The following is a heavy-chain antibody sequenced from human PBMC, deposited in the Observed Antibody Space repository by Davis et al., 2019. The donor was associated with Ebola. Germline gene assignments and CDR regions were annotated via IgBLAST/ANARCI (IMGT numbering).Heavy chain of an antibody. J-gene: IGHJ6*02. V-gene: IGHV4-34*01. CDR2: INHSGST. CDR3: ARGRGQWFYYYYGMDV. CDR1: GGSFSGYY. D-gene: IGHD3-22*01. Sequence: PGGSLRLSCAVYGGSFSGYYWSWIRQPPGKGLEWIGEINHSGSTNYNPSLKSRVTISVDTSKNQFSLKLSSVTAADTAVYYCARGRGQWFYYYYGMDVWGQGTTVTVSS.